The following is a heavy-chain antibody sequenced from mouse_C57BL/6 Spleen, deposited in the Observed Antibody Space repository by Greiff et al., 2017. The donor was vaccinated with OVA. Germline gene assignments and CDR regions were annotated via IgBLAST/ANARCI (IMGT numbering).Heavy chain of an antibody. CDR1: GYTFTSYW. CDR2: IHPNRGST. D-gene: IGHD1-1*01. Sequence: QVQLQQPGAELVKPGASVKLSCKASGYTFTSYWMHWVKQRPGQGLEWIGMIHPNRGSTNYNEKFKSKAKLTVDKSSSTAYMQLSSLTSEDSAVYYCARDYYGSSYDWGQGTTLTVSS. J-gene: IGHJ2*01. CDR3: ARDYYGSSYD. V-gene: IGHV1-64*01.